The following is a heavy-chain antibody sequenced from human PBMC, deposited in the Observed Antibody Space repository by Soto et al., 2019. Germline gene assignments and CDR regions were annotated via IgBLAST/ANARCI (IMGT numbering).Heavy chain of an antibody. V-gene: IGHV1-69*06. CDR1: GGTFSSSA. CDR3: ASESRGYDILTGYSPFDY. CDR2: IIPIFGTA. Sequence: SVMVSCKASGGTFSSSAISWVRQAPGQGLEWMGGIIPIFGTANYAQKFQGRVTITADKSTSTAYMELSSLRSEDTVVYYCASESRGYDILTGYSPFDYWGQGTLVTVSS. D-gene: IGHD3-9*01. J-gene: IGHJ4*02.